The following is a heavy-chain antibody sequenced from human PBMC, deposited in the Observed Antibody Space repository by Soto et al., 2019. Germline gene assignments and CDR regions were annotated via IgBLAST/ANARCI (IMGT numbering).Heavy chain of an antibody. J-gene: IGHJ5*02. CDR3: ASTGRFAAIELWWFDP. V-gene: IGHV4-39*01. Sequence: TSETLSLTCTVSGGSFSSSSYFWAWIRQPPGKGLEWIGSISYSGSTYYNPSLKSRVTISVDTSKNQFSLKLSSVTAADTAVYYCASTGRFAAIELWWFDPWGRGTLVTVSS. D-gene: IGHD2-2*01. CDR2: ISYSGST. CDR1: GGSFSSSSYF.